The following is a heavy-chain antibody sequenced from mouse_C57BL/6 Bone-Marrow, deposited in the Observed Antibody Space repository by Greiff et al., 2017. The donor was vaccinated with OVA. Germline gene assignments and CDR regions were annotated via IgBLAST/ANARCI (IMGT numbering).Heavy chain of an antibody. CDR1: GYTFTDYN. J-gene: IGHJ3*01. CDR2: INPNNGGT. CDR3: ARGGDCDYEGGACFAY. V-gene: IGHV1-18*01. D-gene: IGHD2-13*01. Sequence: EVQLQQSGPELAKPGASVKISCKASGYTFTDYNMHWVKQSPGKSLEWIGDINPNNGGTIYNQKFKGKATLTVDKSSSTAYMDLRSLTSEDTAVYYCARGGDCDYEGGACFAYWGQGTLVTVSA.